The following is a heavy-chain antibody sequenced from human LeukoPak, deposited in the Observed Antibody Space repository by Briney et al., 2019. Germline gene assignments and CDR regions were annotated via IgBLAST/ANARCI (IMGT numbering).Heavy chain of an antibody. D-gene: IGHD2-2*01. CDR3: ATRSVREYQLLLVFDY. Sequence: SVKVSCKASGGTFSSYAISWVRQAPGQGLEWMGGIIPIFGTANYAQKFQGRVTITTDESTSTAYMELSSLRSEDTAVYYCATRSVREYQLLLVFDYWGQGTLVTVSS. J-gene: IGHJ4*02. V-gene: IGHV1-69*05. CDR1: GGTFSSYA. CDR2: IIPIFGTA.